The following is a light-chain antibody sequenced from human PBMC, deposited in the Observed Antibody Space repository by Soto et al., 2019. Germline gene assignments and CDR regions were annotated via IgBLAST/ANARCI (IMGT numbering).Light chain of an antibody. Sequence: DIQMTQSPSSLSASVGDRVTITCRASQSISSYLNWYQQKPGKAPKLLIYAASSLQSGVPSRFSGSGSGTDFTITISSLQPEDFETYYCQQSYSTLITFGQGTRLEIK. CDR3: QQSYSTLIT. V-gene: IGKV1-39*01. CDR1: QSISSY. J-gene: IGKJ5*01. CDR2: AAS.